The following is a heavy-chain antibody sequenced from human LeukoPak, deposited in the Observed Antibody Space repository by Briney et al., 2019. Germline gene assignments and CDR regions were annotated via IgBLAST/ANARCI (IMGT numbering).Heavy chain of an antibody. CDR2: IYYSGST. CDR3: ASLYSSGWYAANEYYFDY. Sequence: PSETLSLTCTVSGGSISSSSYYWGWIRQPPGKGLEWIGSIYYSGSTYYNPSLKSRVTISVDTSKNQFSLKLSSVTAADTAVYYCASLYSSGWYAANEYYFDYWGQGTLVTVSS. D-gene: IGHD6-19*01. J-gene: IGHJ4*02. CDR1: GGSISSSSYY. V-gene: IGHV4-39*07.